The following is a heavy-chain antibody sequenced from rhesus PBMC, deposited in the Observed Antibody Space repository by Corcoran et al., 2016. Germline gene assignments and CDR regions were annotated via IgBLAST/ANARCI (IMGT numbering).Heavy chain of an antibody. CDR2: ISGIIGRT. D-gene: IGHD3S6*01. V-gene: IGHV4-65*02. CDR1: GGSISSSNW. J-gene: IGHJ5-1*01. CDR3: ARCNPGHRFDV. Sequence: QVQLQESGPGLVKPSETLSLTCAVPGGSISSSNWWSWIRQPPGKGLEWIGYISGIIGRTYYNPSLKSRVTISKDPSKNQFSLKLSSVTAADTAVYYCARCNPGHRFDVWGPGVLVTVSS.